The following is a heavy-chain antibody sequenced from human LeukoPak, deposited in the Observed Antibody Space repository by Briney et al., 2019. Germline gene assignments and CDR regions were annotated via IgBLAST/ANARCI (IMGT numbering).Heavy chain of an antibody. CDR2: IYSSGST. V-gene: IGHV4-4*07. D-gene: IGHD3-10*01. CDR1: GDSISNYY. Sequence: SETLSLTCTVSGDSISNYYWSWIRQPAGKGLEWIGRIYSSGSTNYNPSLKSRVTMSVDTSKNRFSLKLSSVPAADTAVYYCAKVRYGTFNWFDPWGQGTLVTVSS. CDR3: AKVRYGTFNWFDP. J-gene: IGHJ5*02.